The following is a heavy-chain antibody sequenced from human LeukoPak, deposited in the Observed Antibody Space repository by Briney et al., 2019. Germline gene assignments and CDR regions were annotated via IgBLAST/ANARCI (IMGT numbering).Heavy chain of an antibody. CDR3: AKALYGDYGRFDY. CDR2: ISDGGSDT. V-gene: IGHV3-23*01. CDR1: GCTFSTDA. D-gene: IGHD4-17*01. Sequence: GGSLRLSCAASGCTFSTDAMSWVRQAPGKGLDWVSTISDGGSDTHYADSVKGRFTISRDDSKNTLYLQMNSLRAEDTAVYYCAKALYGDYGRFDYWGQGTLVTVSS. J-gene: IGHJ4*02.